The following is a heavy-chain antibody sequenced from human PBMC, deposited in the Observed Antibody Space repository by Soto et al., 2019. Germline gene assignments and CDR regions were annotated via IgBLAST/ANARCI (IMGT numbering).Heavy chain of an antibody. Sequence: GGSLRHSCAGSGLTFSSHEMNWVRQAPGKGLEWVSSIGRRSDIYYADSVKGRFTISRDNAKNSVSLQMNSLRDEDTAVYYCARKDTASPLAYGLDVWGKGTKVRVSS. D-gene: IGHD2-21*02. CDR1: GLTFSSHE. J-gene: IGHJ6*04. CDR3: ARKDTASPLAYGLDV. CDR2: IGRRSDI. V-gene: IGHV3-21*01.